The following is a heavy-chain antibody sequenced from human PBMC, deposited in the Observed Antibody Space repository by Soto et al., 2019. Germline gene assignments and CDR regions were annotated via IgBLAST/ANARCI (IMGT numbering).Heavy chain of an antibody. V-gene: IGHV3-33*01. CDR1: GFTFSSYG. CDR2: IWYDGSNK. Sequence: PGGSLRLSCAASGFTFSSYGMHWVRQAPGKGLEWVAVIWYDGSNKYYADSVKGRFTISRDNSKNTLYLQMNSLRAEDTAVYYCVRPYGDYYYYGMDVWGQETTVTVSS. J-gene: IGHJ6*02. D-gene: IGHD4-17*01. CDR3: VRPYGDYYYYGMDV.